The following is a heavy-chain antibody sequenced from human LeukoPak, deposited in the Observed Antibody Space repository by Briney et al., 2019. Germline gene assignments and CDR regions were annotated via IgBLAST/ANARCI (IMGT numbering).Heavy chain of an antibody. D-gene: IGHD3-16*02. CDR1: GFTFSRYA. CDR3: AKNTISGGHYQYYMDV. CDR2: ISGSGGIT. V-gene: IGHV3-23*01. Sequence: GGSLRLSCAASGFTFSRYAMSWVRQAPGKGLEWVSSISGSGGITYHADSLKGRFTISRDNSKNTLFLQMNSLRAEDTAVYYCAKNTISGGHYQYYMDVWGKGTTVTVSS. J-gene: IGHJ6*03.